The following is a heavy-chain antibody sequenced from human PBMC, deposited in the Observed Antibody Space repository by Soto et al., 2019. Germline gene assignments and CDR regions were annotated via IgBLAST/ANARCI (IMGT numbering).Heavy chain of an antibody. CDR2: ISTSSYTI. D-gene: IGHD2-15*01. V-gene: IGHV3-48*02. Sequence: EVQLVEYGGGLVQPGESLRLSCAASGFTFRGYSMSWVRQAPGKGLEWVSYISTSSYTIYYADSVKGRFTISRDNAKNSLYRQMNSLRDEDTAVYYCARGYCSGGSCYSGDAFDMWGQGTMVTVSS. CDR3: ARGYCSGGSCYSGDAFDM. J-gene: IGHJ3*02. CDR1: GFTFRGYS.